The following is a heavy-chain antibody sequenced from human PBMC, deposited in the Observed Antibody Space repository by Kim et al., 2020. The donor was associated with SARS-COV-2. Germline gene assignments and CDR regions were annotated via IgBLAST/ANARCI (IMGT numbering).Heavy chain of an antibody. Sequence: GGSLRLSCAASGFTFSSYAMSWVRQAPGKGLDWVSAIIGSGGSTYYADSVKGRFTISRDNSKNTLYLQMNSLRAEDTAVYYCAKAGGYCSSTSCYDYYYYMDVWGKGTTVTVSS. CDR1: GFTFSSYA. D-gene: IGHD2-2*01. CDR3: AKAGGYCSSTSCYDYYYYMDV. CDR2: IIGSGGST. J-gene: IGHJ6*03. V-gene: IGHV3-23*01.